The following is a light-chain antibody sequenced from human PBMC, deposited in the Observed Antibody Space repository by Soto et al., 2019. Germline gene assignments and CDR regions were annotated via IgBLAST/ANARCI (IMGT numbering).Light chain of an antibody. CDR1: SSDVGGYNY. J-gene: IGLJ2*01. CDR3: SSYAGSNNLVV. V-gene: IGLV2-8*01. CDR2: EVS. Sequence: QSALTQPPSASGSPGQSATISCTGTSSDVGGYNYVSWYHQHPGKAPKLMIYEVSKRPSGVPDRFSGSKSGNTASLTVSGLQAEDEADYYCSSYAGSNNLVVFGGGTKLTVL.